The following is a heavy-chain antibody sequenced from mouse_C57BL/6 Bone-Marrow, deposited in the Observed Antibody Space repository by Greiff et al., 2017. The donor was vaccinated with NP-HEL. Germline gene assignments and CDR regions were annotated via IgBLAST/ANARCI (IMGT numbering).Heavy chain of an antibody. CDR2: INPSSGYT. CDR3: ANYYGSSYYWFAY. D-gene: IGHD1-1*01. J-gene: IGHJ3*01. V-gene: IGHV1-7*01. Sequence: VQLQQSGAELANPGASVKLSCKASGYTFTSYWMHWVKQRPGQGLEWIGYINPSSGYTKYNQKFKDKATLTADKSSSSAYMQLSSLTYEDSAVYYCANYYGSSYYWFAYWGQGTLVTVSA. CDR1: GYTFTSYW.